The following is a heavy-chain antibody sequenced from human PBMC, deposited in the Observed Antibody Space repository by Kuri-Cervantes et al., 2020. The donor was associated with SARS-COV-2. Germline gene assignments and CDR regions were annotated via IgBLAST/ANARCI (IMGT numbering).Heavy chain of an antibody. J-gene: IGHJ4*02. CDR1: GFTFSSYG. CDR3: ARDLRLGKSLDY. D-gene: IGHD7-27*01. V-gene: IGHV3-64*02. CDR2: INSNGGST. Sequence: GESLKISCAASGFTFSSYGMHWVRQAPGKGLEFLSAINSNGGSTFYADSVKGRFTISRDNAKNSLYLQMSSLRAEDTALYYCARDLRLGKSLDYWGQGTLVTVSS.